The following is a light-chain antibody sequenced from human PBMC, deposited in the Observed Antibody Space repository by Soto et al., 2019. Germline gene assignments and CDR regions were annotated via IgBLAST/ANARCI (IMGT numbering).Light chain of an antibody. J-gene: IGKJ2*01. CDR2: KAS. V-gene: IGKV1-5*03. Sequence: DIQMTQSPSTLSASVGDRVTITCRASQNINNWLAWYQQKPGKTPNLMIYKASSLQSGVSSRFSGSRSGTEFTLTISSLQPDDFATYYCQQYNSYPYTFGPGTYLELK. CDR1: QNINNW. CDR3: QQYNSYPYT.